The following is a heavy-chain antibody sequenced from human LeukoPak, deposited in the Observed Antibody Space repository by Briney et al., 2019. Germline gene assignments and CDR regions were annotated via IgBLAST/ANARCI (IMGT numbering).Heavy chain of an antibody. CDR2: INPNSGGT. V-gene: IGHV1-2*02. CDR3: ARDGSKYDYGDYGSYYYYMDV. D-gene: IGHD4-17*01. J-gene: IGHJ6*03. Sequence: ASVKVSCTASGYTFTGYYMHWVRQAPGQGLEWMGWINPNSGGTNYAQKFQGRVTMTRDTSISTAYMELSRLRSDDTAVYYCARDGSKYDYGDYGSYYYYMDVWGKGTTVTISS. CDR1: GYTFTGYY.